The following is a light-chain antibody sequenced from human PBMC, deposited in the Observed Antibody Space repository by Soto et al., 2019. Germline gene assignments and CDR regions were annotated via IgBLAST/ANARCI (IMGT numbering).Light chain of an antibody. Sequence: EIVLTQSPGTLSLSPGERATLSCRASQSVSTSYLAWYQQKPGQAPRLLIIGASARATGIPDRFSGRGSGTDFILTISRLEPEDFAVYSCQQYGSSPPTFGRGTKVEIK. CDR3: QQYGSSPPT. CDR1: QSVSTSY. V-gene: IGKV3-20*01. CDR2: GAS. J-gene: IGKJ1*01.